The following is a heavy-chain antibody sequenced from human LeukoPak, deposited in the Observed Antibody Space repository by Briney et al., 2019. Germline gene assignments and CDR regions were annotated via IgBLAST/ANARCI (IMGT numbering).Heavy chain of an antibody. CDR1: GFDFGDYT. D-gene: IGHD2-21*01. V-gene: IGHV3-43*01. CDR3: ARDIYDSGDFRGDF. CDR2: ISWNSGSI. J-gene: IGHJ4*02. Sequence: GGSLRLSCAVSGFDFGDYTMHWVRQPPGKGLEWVSLISWNSGSIKYTESVKGRFTISRDNSKNSLYLQMSSLRTEDTALYYCARDIYDSGDFRGDFWGQGTLVTVSS.